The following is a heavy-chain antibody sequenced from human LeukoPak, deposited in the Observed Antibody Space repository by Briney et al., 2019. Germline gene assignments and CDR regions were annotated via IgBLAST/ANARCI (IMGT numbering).Heavy chain of an antibody. J-gene: IGHJ5*02. CDR2: INPNSGGT. CDR3: ASGRPSTNRTNINWFDP. CDR1: GYTFTGYY. V-gene: IGHV1-2*06. Sequence: ASVKVSCKASGYTFTGYYMHWVRQAPGQGLEWMGRINPNSGGTNYAQKFQGRVTMTRDTSISTAYMELSRLRADGTAVYYCASGRPSTNRTNINWFDPWGQGTLVTVSS. D-gene: IGHD1-7*01.